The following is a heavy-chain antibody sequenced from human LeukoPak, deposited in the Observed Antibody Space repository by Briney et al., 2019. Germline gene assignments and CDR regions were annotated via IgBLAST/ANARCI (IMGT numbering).Heavy chain of an antibody. J-gene: IGHJ4*02. CDR2: ISDQGGST. D-gene: IGHD6-19*01. CDR1: GFTFSIYA. V-gene: IGHV3-64*01. CDR3: AGVDSTGWDDALDE. Sequence: GSLRLSCAAPGFTFSIYAIHCVRPAPGKGLEYVAAISDQGGSTYYANSVKGRFTISKDNSKNTLYLQMDSLRPDDTAVYYCAGVDSTGWDDALDEWGEGTLVTVSS.